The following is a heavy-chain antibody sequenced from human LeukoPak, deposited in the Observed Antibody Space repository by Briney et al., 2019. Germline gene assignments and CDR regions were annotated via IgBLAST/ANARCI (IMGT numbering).Heavy chain of an antibody. J-gene: IGHJ4*02. V-gene: IGHV5-10-1*01. Sequence: GEPLKISCKGSGYNFTSYWISWVRQMPGKGLEWMGRIDPSDSYTNYRPSFQGHVTISADKSINTAYLQWSSLKASDTAMYYCARHIGYCSGGSCYDSLSIGYWGQGTLVTVSS. CDR1: GYNFTSYW. D-gene: IGHD2-15*01. CDR2: IDPSDSYT. CDR3: ARHIGYCSGGSCYDSLSIGY.